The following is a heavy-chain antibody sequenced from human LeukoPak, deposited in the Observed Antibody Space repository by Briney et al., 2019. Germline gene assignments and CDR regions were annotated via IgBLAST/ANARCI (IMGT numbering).Heavy chain of an antibody. D-gene: IGHD3-10*01. Sequence: GGSLRLSCAASGFTFSSYSMNCVRQAPGKGLEGVSYISSSSSTIYYADSVKGRFTISRDNAKNSLYLQMNSLRAEDTAVYYCARGSRFGEFAFDYWGQGTLVTVSS. V-gene: IGHV3-48*01. J-gene: IGHJ4*02. CDR3: ARGSRFGEFAFDY. CDR2: ISSSSSTI. CDR1: GFTFSSYS.